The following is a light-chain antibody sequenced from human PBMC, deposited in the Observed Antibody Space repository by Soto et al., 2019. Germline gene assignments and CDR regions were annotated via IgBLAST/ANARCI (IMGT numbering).Light chain of an antibody. Sequence: EIELTQSPGTLSLSPGERATLSCRASQSVSSSYLAWYQQKPGQAPRILIYGASSRATGIPDRFSGSGSGTDFTLTISRLEREDFAVYYCLQYGSSPKYTFGQGTKLEIK. CDR1: QSVSSSY. CDR3: LQYGSSPKYT. V-gene: IGKV3-20*01. J-gene: IGKJ2*01. CDR2: GAS.